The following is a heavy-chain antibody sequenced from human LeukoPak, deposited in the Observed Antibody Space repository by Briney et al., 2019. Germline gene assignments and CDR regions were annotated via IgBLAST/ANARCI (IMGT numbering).Heavy chain of an antibody. CDR1: GYTFTSYG. CDR3: ARDLPIAAGNNWFDP. J-gene: IGHJ5*02. V-gene: IGHV1-18*01. CDR2: ISACNGNT. D-gene: IGHD6-13*01. Sequence: GASVKVSCKASGYTFTSYGISWVRQAPGQGLEWMVWISACNGNTNYAQKLQGRVTMTTDTSTSTAYMELRSLRSDDTAVYYCARDLPIAAGNNWFDPWGQGTLVTVSS.